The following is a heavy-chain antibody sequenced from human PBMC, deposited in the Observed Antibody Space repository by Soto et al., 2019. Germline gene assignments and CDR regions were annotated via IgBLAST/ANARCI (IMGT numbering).Heavy chain of an antibody. V-gene: IGHV1-3*01. CDR2: INAGNGNT. D-gene: IGHD6-19*01. CDR3: ARVTSSGWYFPAYYYYGMDV. CDR1: GYTFTSYA. J-gene: IGHJ6*02. Sequence: ASVKVSCKASGYTFTSYAMHWVRQAPGQRLEWMGWINAGNGNTKYSQKFQGRVTITRDTSASTAYMELSSLRSEDTAVYYCARVTSSGWYFPAYYYYGMDVWGQGTTVTVSS.